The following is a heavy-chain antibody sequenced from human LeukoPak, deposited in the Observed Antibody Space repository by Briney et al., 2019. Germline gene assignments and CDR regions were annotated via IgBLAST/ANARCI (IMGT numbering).Heavy chain of an antibody. V-gene: IGHV3-21*04. CDR1: GFTFNTYS. CDR2: ISDNSNYI. D-gene: IGHD3-10*01. J-gene: IGHJ6*02. Sequence: PGGSLRLSCAASGFTFNTYSMNWVRQAPGKGLEWVSSISDNSNYIYYSDSVEGRFTISRDNAKNSLYLQMNSLRAEDTAVYYCAKDGFGELSNTYYYYYGMDVWGQGTTVTVSS. CDR3: AKDGFGELSNTYYYYYGMDV.